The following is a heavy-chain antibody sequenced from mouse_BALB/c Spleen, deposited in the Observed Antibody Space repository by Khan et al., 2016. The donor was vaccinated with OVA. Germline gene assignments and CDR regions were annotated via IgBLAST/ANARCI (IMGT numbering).Heavy chain of an antibody. CDR2: INSDGSVI. V-gene: IGHV11-2*02. CDR1: GFTFSGFW. CDR3: MVYAMGY. J-gene: IGHJ4*01. Sequence: EVQLLETGGGLVQFGGSRGLSCEGSGFTFSGFWMSWVRQTPGKTLEWIGDINSDGSVINYAPSIKDRFTIFRDNDKSTLYLQMSNVRSENTTTYFGMVYAMGYWGEGTSVSVSS.